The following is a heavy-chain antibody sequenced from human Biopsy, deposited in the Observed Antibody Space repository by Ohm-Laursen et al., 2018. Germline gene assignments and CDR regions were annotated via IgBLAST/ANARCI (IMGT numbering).Heavy chain of an antibody. D-gene: IGHD2/OR15-2a*01. CDR1: GVTFDTYA. CDR2: RIPYFNTI. V-gene: IGHV1-69*01. CDR3: VGGQRGPPIGVTVPGDAFDL. Sequence: GSSVKVSCKASGVTFDTYAFGWVRQAPGQGLEWMGGRIPYFNTIYYARNFQDRAAITADRSARTTDMQLSGLRPDDTAVYYCVGGQRGPPIGVTVPGDAFDLWGPGTMVTVSP. J-gene: IGHJ3*01.